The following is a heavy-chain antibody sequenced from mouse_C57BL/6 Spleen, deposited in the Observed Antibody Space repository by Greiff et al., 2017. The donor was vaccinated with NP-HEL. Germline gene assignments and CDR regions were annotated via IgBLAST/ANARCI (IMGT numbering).Heavy chain of an antibody. CDR3: ARSGVYYDYDNY. D-gene: IGHD2-4*01. Sequence: QVQLQQSGAELVKPGASVKISCKASGYAFSSYWMNWVKQRPGKGLEWIGQIYPGDGDTNYNGKFTSKATLTADKSSSTAYMQLSSLTSEDSAVYFCARSGVYYDYDNYWGQGTTLTVSS. J-gene: IGHJ2*01. CDR2: IYPGDGDT. V-gene: IGHV1-80*01. CDR1: GYAFSSYW.